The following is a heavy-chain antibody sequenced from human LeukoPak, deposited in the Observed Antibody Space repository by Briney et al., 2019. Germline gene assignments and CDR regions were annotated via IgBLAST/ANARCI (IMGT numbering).Heavy chain of an antibody. CDR1: GGSISSSSYY. Sequence: SETLSLTCTVSGGSISSSSYYWGWIRQPPGKGLEWIGSIYYSGSTYYNPSLKSRVTILVDTSKNQFSLKLSSVTAADTAVYFCARGPYSYDSSGAFDIWGQGTMVTVSS. D-gene: IGHD3-22*01. CDR2: IYYSGST. V-gene: IGHV4-39*07. CDR3: ARGPYSYDSSGAFDI. J-gene: IGHJ3*02.